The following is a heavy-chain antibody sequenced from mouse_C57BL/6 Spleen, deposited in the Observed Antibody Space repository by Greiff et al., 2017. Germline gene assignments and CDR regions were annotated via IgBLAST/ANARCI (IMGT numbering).Heavy chain of an antibody. CDR2: ISRGSSTI. CDR1: GFTFSDYG. V-gene: IGHV5-17*01. J-gene: IGHJ2*01. CDR3: ARDGRC. D-gene: IGHD1-1*01. Sequence: EVQGVESGGGLVKPGGSLKLSCAASGFTFSDYGMHWVRQAPEKGLEWVAYISRGSSTIYYADTVKGRLTISRDTARNTLFLHMTSLKSEDTAMYYCARDGRCWGQGTTLTVSS.